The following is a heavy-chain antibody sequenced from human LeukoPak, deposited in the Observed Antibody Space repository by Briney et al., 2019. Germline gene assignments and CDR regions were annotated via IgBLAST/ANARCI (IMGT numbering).Heavy chain of an antibody. D-gene: IGHD2-15*01. Sequence: PGGSLRLSCAASGFTYSKCAMHWVRQAPGKGLEWLAVISYTGSNKYYADSVKGRFTISRDNSKNTLYLQMNSLRADDTAVYYCAKSGRYCSAGNCYQEASLDYWGQGTLVTVSS. CDR1: GFTYSKCA. CDR2: ISYTGSNK. J-gene: IGHJ4*02. V-gene: IGHV3-30*04. CDR3: AKSGRYCSAGNCYQEASLDY.